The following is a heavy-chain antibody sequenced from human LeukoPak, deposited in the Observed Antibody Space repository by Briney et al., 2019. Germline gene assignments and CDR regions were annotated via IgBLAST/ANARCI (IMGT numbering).Heavy chain of an antibody. CDR2: IKPDGSDK. J-gene: IGHJ4*02. D-gene: IGHD4-17*01. CDR1: GFTLGNYW. CDR3: VDGPTVTSH. Sequence: GGSLRLSCAASGFTLGNYWMTLVRQLPGKGLEWVASIKPDGSDKYYVDSVKGRFTISRDNAKNSLFLQMNSLRAEDTAVYYCVDGPTVTSHWGQGTLVTVSS. V-gene: IGHV3-7*01.